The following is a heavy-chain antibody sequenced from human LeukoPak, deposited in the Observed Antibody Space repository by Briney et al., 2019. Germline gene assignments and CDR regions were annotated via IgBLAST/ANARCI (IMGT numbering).Heavy chain of an antibody. J-gene: IGHJ4*02. Sequence: GGSLRLSCAASGFTFSSYAMHWVRQAPGKGLEWVAVISYDGSNKYYADSVKGRFTISRDNSKNTLYLQMNSLRAEDTAVYYCADLGYRYGYEDYWGQGTLVSVCS. CDR3: ADLGYRYGYEDY. CDR1: GFTFSSYA. D-gene: IGHD5-18*01. V-gene: IGHV3-30-3*01. CDR2: ISYDGSNK.